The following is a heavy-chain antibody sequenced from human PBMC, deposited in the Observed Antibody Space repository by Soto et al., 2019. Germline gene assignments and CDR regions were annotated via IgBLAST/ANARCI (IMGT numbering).Heavy chain of an antibody. CDR2: IDSLGRTL. J-gene: IGHJ4*02. Sequence: GGSLRLSCVASGFTFSDYSMSWIRQAPGKGLEWLAFIDSLGRTLSYADSVRGRFTISRDNAENSVYLQMDSLRADDTAVYYCARQAARNYIDSWGQGNSVTVS. D-gene: IGHD6-6*01. CDR1: GFTFSDYS. CDR3: ARQAARNYIDS. V-gene: IGHV3-11*01.